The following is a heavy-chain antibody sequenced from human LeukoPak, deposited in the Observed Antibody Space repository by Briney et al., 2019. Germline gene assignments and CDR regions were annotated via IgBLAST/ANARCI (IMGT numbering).Heavy chain of an antibody. CDR2: ISGSGGST. D-gene: IGHD1-26*01. CDR1: GFTFRNYV. CDR3: AKVVGWELLRFDY. J-gene: IGHJ4*02. V-gene: IGHV3-23*01. Sequence: GGSLGLSCAASGFTFRNYVIHWVRQAPGKGLEWVSAISGSGGSTYYADSAKGRFTISRDDSKNTLYLQMNSLRAEDTAVYYCAKVVGWELLRFDYWGQGTLVTVSS.